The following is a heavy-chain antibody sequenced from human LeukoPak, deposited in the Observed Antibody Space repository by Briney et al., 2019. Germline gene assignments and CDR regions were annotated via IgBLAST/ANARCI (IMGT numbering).Heavy chain of an antibody. CDR1: GFTVSSNE. V-gene: IGHV3-38-3*01. Sequence: GGSLRLSCAASGFTVSSNEMSWVRQAPGKGLEWVSSISGGSTYYADSRKGRFTISRDNSKNTLHLQMNSLRAEDTAVYYCARGSFLITFGGFIGWGQGTLVTVSS. CDR2: ISGGST. D-gene: IGHD3-16*02. J-gene: IGHJ4*02. CDR3: ARGSFLITFGGFIG.